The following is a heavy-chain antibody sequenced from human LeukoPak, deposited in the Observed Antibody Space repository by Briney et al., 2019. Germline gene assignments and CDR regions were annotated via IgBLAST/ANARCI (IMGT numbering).Heavy chain of an antibody. CDR3: ARASRKSGYLAPFDY. Sequence: SETLSLTCTVSGGSISSYYWSWIRQAPGKGLEWIGYVYYSGTTNYNPSLKSRVSISVDTSKNQFSLKLSSVTAADTAVYYCARASRKSGYLAPFDYWGQGTLVTVSS. D-gene: IGHD3-22*01. CDR1: GGSISSYY. V-gene: IGHV4-59*08. CDR2: VYYSGTT. J-gene: IGHJ4*02.